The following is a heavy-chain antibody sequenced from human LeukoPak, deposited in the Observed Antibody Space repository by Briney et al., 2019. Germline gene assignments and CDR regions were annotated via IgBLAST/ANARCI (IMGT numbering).Heavy chain of an antibody. J-gene: IGHJ5*02. CDR3: TRGDLMVRGVNPFDP. CDR2: MNPDSENT. Sequence: GASVKVSCKASGYTFISYDINWVRQATGQGLEWMGWMNPDSENTGYAQKFRGRVTMTRNTSTSTAYMELSSLRSEDTAVYYCTRGDLMVRGVNPFDPWGQGTLVTVSS. V-gene: IGHV1-8*01. CDR1: GYTFISYD. D-gene: IGHD3-10*01.